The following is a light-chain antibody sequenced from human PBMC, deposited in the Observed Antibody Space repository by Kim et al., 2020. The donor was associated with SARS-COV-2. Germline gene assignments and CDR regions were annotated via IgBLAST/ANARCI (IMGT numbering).Light chain of an antibody. CDR3: QSWDDTTAV. Sequence: SYELTQPPSVSVSPGQTATIICSGAKLENKYAFWYQQKSGQSPVLVIYQDDKRPSGIPERFSGSNSGNTATLTISGTQTIDEADYYCQSWDDTTAVFGGG. CDR1: KLENKY. V-gene: IGLV3-1*01. CDR2: QDD. J-gene: IGLJ2*01.